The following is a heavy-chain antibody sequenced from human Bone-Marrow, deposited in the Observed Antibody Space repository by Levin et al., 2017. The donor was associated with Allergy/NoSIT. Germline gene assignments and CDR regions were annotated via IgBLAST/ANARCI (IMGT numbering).Heavy chain of an antibody. CDR3: ARDSPSWNLGNQFDY. Sequence: AGGSLRLSCAASGFTFSSYAMHWVRQAPGKGLEWVAVISYDGSNKYYADSVKGRFTISRDNSKNTLYLQMNSLRAEDTAVYYCARDSPSWNLGNQFDYWGQGTLVTVSS. V-gene: IGHV3-30-3*01. CDR1: GFTFSSYA. D-gene: IGHD2-2*01. CDR2: ISYDGSNK. J-gene: IGHJ4*02.